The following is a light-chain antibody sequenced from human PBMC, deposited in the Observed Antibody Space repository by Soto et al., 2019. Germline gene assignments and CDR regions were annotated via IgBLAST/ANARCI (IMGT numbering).Light chain of an antibody. CDR2: GSS. V-gene: IGKV3-20*01. J-gene: IGKJ2*01. CDR1: QTVSSTH. Sequence: EIVLTQSPGTLPLSPGERATLSCRASQTVSSTHLAWYQQKPGQAPRLLIYGSSTRATAIPDRFSGSGSGTDFTLTISRLEPEDFAVYYCKQYGTSPYSFGQGTKLEIK. CDR3: KQYGTSPYS.